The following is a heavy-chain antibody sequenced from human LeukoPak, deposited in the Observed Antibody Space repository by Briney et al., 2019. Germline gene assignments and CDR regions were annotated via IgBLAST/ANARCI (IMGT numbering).Heavy chain of an antibody. V-gene: IGHV1-69*13. CDR2: IIPIFGTA. J-gene: IGHJ4*02. CDR1: GGTFSSYA. CDR3: AREAVTRNYFDY. D-gene: IGHD4-17*01. Sequence: SVKVSCKASGGTFSSYAISWVRQAPGQGLEWMGGIIPIFGTANYAQKFQGRVTITADESTSTAYMELSSLRSEDTAVYYCAREAVTRNYFDYWGQGTLVTVSS.